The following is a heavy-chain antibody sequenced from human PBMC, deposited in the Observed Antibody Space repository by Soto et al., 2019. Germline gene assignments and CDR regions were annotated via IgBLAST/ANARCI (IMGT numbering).Heavy chain of an antibody. CDR2: INAGNGNT. CDR1: GYTFTSYA. CDR3: ARDQRSPAAFDI. D-gene: IGHD2-2*01. J-gene: IGHJ3*02. V-gene: IGHV1-3*01. Sequence: ASVEVSCKXSGYTFTSYAMHWVRQAPGQRLEWMGWINAGNGNTKYSQKFQGRVTITRDTSASTAYMELSSLRSEDTAVYYCARDQRSPAAFDIWGQGTMVTVSS.